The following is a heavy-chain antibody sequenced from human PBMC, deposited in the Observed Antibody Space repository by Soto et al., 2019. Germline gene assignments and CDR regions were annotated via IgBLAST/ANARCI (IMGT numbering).Heavy chain of an antibody. J-gene: IGHJ5*02. V-gene: IGHV3-23*01. Sequence: GGSQRLSCTASGFNFRSYAMSWVRQAPGKGLEWVSAISGSGGSTYYADSVKGRFTISRDNSKNTLYLQMNSLRAEDTAVYYCAKDYDFWSGSFGPWGQGTLVTVSS. CDR1: GFNFRSYA. D-gene: IGHD3-3*01. CDR3: AKDYDFWSGSFGP. CDR2: ISGSGGST.